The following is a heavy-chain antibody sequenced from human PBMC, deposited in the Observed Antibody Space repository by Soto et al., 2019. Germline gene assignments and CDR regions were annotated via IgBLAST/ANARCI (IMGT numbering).Heavy chain of an antibody. CDR1: GGSITSGDYY. Sequence: SETLSLTCTVSGGSITSGDYYSSWIRQHPGKGLEWIGYISYSGSTYYNPSLKSRVTMSIDTSKNQFSLKLSSVTAADTAVYYCTRYYYDSSGYYSPPDYWGQGTLVTVSS. CDR2: ISYSGST. V-gene: IGHV4-30-4*08. D-gene: IGHD3-22*01. J-gene: IGHJ4*02. CDR3: TRYYYDSSGYYSPPDY.